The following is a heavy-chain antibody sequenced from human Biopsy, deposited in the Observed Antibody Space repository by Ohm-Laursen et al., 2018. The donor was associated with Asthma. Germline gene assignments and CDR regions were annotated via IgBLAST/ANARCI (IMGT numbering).Heavy chain of an antibody. J-gene: IGHJ4*02. CDR1: GFTFSSYA. D-gene: IGHD1-26*01. V-gene: IGHV3-23*01. CDR3: AKGGTYTTDRYAY. CDR2: ISSSGAST. Sequence: SLRLSCSASGFTFSSYAMSWVRQAPGKGQEWVSSISSSGASTYYADSVKGRFTISRDNSKNTLYLQMSSLRADDTAVYYCAKGGTYTTDRYAYWGQGSLVTVSS.